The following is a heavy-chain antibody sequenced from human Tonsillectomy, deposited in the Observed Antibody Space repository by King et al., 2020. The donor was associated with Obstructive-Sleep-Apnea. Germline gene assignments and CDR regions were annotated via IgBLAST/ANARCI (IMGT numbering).Heavy chain of an antibody. D-gene: IGHD3-3*01. CDR2: IYHSGST. J-gene: IGHJ3*02. V-gene: IGHV4-38-2*02. CDR1: GYSISRGYY. CDR3: AGDRRSITIFGVVIIGGGETAVAFDI. Sequence: VQLQESGPGLVKPSETLSLTCTVSGYSISRGYYWGWIRQPPGKGLEWIGSIYHSGSTYYNPSLKSRVTISLDTSKNQFSLKRSSVTAADTAGYYCAGDRRSITIFGVVIIGGGETAVAFDIWGQGTMVTVSS.